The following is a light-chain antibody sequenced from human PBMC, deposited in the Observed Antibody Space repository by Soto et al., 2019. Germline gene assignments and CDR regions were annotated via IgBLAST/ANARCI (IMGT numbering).Light chain of an antibody. CDR3: QQRSDWPST. CDR1: QSVSSY. CDR2: DAS. Sequence: EMVLTQSPATLSLSPGERATLSCSASQSVSSYLAWYQQKPGQAPRLLIYDASNRATGIPARFSGSGSGTDFTLTISSLQPDDFAVYYCQQRSDWPSTFGGGTKVQIK. V-gene: IGKV3-11*01. J-gene: IGKJ4*01.